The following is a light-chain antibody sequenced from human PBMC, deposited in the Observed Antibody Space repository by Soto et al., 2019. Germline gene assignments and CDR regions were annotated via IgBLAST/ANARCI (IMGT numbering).Light chain of an antibody. J-gene: IGKJ3*01. CDR3: LQYANLPFT. CDR2: TES. V-gene: IGKV1-33*01. CDR1: QDIGNS. Sequence: DIQMTQSPSSLAASVGDRVTITCQASQDIGNSVNWYQQKPGKAPKLLIYTESNLETGVPSRFSGSGSGTDFTFAISSLQTEDFATYYCLQYANLPFTFGPGTKLDIK.